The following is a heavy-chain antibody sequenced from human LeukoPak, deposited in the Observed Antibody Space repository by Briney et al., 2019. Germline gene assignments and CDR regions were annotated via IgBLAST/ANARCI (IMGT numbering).Heavy chain of an antibody. J-gene: IGHJ4*02. V-gene: IGHV3-30*02. D-gene: IGHD3-16*01. CDR3: AKDSLADIDY. Sequence: PGGSLRLSCAASGFIFSTYGMYWVRQAPGKGLEWVAFIRYDGSIKNYADSVKGRSTISRYNSKNTLYLQMNSLRAEDTAVYYCAKDSLADIDYWGQGTLVTVSS. CDR1: GFIFSTYG. CDR2: IRYDGSIK.